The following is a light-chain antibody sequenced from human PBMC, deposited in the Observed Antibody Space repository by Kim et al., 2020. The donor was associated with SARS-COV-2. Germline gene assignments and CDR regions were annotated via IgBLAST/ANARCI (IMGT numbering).Light chain of an antibody. CDR2: AAS. CDR3: IQDYTYPWT. CDR1: QGIRND. V-gene: IGKV1-6*01. J-gene: IGKJ1*01. Sequence: ASIGDRVTITCRQSQGIRNDLRWYQQKPGQAPKVLVYAASSVQPGVPSRFSGSGSDTDFTLTISSLQPEDAATYYCIQDYTYPWTFGQGTKVDIK.